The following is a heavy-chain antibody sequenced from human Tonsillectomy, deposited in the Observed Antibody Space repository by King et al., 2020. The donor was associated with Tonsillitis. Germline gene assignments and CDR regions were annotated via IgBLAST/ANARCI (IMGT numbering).Heavy chain of an antibody. J-gene: IGHJ6*02. V-gene: IGHV5-51*01. CDR3: AMGSAMDV. CDR1: GYSFTNYW. D-gene: IGHD1-26*01. Sequence: VQLVESGAEVKKPGESLKISCKGAGYSFTNYWIGWVRQKPGKGLEWVGIIYPVDSDTRYRPSFQGQVTISADRSISTAYLQWSSLKASDTAMYYCAMGSAMDVWGQGTTVTVSS. CDR2: IYPVDSDT.